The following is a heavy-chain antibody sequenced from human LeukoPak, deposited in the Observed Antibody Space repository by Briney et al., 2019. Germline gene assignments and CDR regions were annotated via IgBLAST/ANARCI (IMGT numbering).Heavy chain of an antibody. D-gene: IGHD5-12*01. CDR3: ARSLGYSGYDWEVFDH. J-gene: IGHJ4*02. CDR2: IYHSGST. CDR1: GGSISSGGYS. V-gene: IGHV4-30-2*01. Sequence: SQTLSLTCAVSGGSISSGGYSWSWIRQPPGKGLEWIGYIYHSGSTYYNPSLKSRVTISVDRSKNQFSLKLSSVTAADTAVYYCARSLGYSGYDWEVFDHWGQGTLVIVSS.